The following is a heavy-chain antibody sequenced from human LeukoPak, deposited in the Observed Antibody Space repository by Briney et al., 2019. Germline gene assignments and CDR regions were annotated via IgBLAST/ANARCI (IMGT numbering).Heavy chain of an antibody. CDR1: GGSISSYY. CDR3: ARDRDYNVSGTFSPWFDP. Sequence: SETLSLTCTVSGGSISSYYWSWIRQPAGQGLEWIGRIYTSGSINYNPFLKSRVIMSADTSKNQFSLKLSSVTAADTAVYYCARDRDYNVSGTFSPWFDPWGQGTLVTVSS. CDR2: IYTSGSI. D-gene: IGHD3-10*01. V-gene: IGHV4-4*07. J-gene: IGHJ5*02.